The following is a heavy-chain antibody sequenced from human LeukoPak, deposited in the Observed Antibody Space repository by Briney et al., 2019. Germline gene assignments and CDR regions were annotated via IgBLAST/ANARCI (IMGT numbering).Heavy chain of an antibody. Sequence: GGSLRLSCAASGFTFSSYSMNWVRQAPGKGLEWVSSISYRSSDMEYADSVKGRFTISRDNTKKSLYLQMSGLRAEDTAVYYCARVYSSSWYSGYLYMDLWGKGTTVTVSS. D-gene: IGHD6-13*01. CDR1: GFTFSSYS. CDR2: ISYRSSDM. CDR3: ARVYSSSWYSGYLYMDL. J-gene: IGHJ6*03. V-gene: IGHV3-21*01.